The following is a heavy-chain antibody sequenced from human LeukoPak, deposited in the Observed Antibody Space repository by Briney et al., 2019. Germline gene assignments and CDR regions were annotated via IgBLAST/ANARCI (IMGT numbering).Heavy chain of an antibody. CDR1: GGSISSYY. Sequence: PSETLSLTCTVSGGSISSYYWYWIRQSAGKGLEWIGRIYTSGSTNYNPSLKSRVTMSVDTSKNQFSLKVSSVTAADTAVYYCARDDFWSGYRAFDIWGQGTRVTVSS. CDR2: IYTSGST. D-gene: IGHD3-3*01. J-gene: IGHJ3*02. CDR3: ARDDFWSGYRAFDI. V-gene: IGHV4-4*07.